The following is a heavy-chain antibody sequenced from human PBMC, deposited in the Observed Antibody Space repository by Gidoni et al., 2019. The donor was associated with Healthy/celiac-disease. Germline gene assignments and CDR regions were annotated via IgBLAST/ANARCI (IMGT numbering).Heavy chain of an antibody. V-gene: IGHV4-59*08. CDR3: ARMGYSSSWHLDY. CDR1: GGSISSYY. D-gene: IGHD6-13*01. J-gene: IGHJ4*02. Sequence: QVQLQESGPGLVKPSETLSLTCTVSGGSISSYYWSWIRQPPGKGLEWIGYIYYSGSTNYNPSLKSRVTISVDTSKNQFSLKLSSVTAADTAVYYCARMGYSSSWHLDYWGQGTLVTVSS. CDR2: IYYSGST.